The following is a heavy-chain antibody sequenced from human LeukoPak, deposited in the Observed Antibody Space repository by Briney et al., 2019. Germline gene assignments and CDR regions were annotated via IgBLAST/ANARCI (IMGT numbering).Heavy chain of an antibody. D-gene: IGHD5-18*01. CDR3: ARDKQPGDY. Sequence: KPSETLSLTCTVSGDSISPYYWGGVPQPPGKGRECTGDIYYSGSTTYNPSLRSRVTLSVDPSKNQFSLKLSSVTAADTAVYYCARDKQPGDYWGQGTLVTVSS. CDR1: GDSISPYY. J-gene: IGHJ4*02. V-gene: IGHV4-59*01. CDR2: IYYSGST.